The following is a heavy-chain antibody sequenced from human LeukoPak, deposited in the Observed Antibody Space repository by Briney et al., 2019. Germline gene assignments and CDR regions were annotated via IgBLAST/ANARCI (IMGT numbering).Heavy chain of an antibody. Sequence: IGRFYVSVSTEYNPSLRSRATISVDSSKNQFSLKLSSVTAADTAVYYCATSTAVAAAASDYWGQGALVTVSS. CDR3: ATSTAVAAAASDY. J-gene: IGHJ4*02. CDR2: FYVSVST. V-gene: IGHV4-61*02. D-gene: IGHD6-13*01.